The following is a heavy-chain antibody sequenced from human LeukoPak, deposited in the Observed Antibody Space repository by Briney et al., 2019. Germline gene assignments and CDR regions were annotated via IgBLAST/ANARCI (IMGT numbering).Heavy chain of an antibody. Sequence: GGSLRLSCAASGFTFSSYAMHWVRQAPGKGLEWVAVISYDGSNKYYADSVKSRFTISRDNSKNTLYLQMNSLRAEDTAVYYCVRVIMVRGKEYYFDYWGQGTLVTVSS. CDR2: ISYDGSNK. V-gene: IGHV3-30*14. D-gene: IGHD3-10*01. J-gene: IGHJ4*02. CDR3: VRVIMVRGKEYYFDY. CDR1: GFTFSSYA.